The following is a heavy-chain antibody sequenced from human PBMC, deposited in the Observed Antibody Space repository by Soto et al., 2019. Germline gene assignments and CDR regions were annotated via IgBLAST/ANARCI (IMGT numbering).Heavy chain of an antibody. Sequence: SETLSLTCTVSGGSVSSGSYYWSWIRQPPGKGLEWIGYIYYSGSTNYNPSLKSRVTISVDTSKNQFSLKLSSVTAADTAVYYCARGTNWFDPWGQGTLVTVSS. J-gene: IGHJ5*02. CDR2: IYYSGST. CDR1: GGSVSSGSYY. V-gene: IGHV4-61*01. CDR3: ARGTNWFDP.